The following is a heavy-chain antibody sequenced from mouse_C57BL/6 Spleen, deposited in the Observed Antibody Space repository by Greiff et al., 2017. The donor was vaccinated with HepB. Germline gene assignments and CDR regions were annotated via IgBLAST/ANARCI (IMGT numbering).Heavy chain of an antibody. D-gene: IGHD1-1*01. CDR1: GYAFSSSW. CDR3: ASSLITTVVATDY. V-gene: IGHV1-82*01. CDR2: IYPGDGDT. Sequence: VQGVESGPELVKPGASVKISCKASGYAFSSSWMNWVKQRPGKGLEWIGRIYPGDGDTNYNGKFKGKATLTADKSSSTAYMQLSSLTSEDSAVYFCASSLITTVVATDYWGQGTTLTVSS. J-gene: IGHJ2*01.